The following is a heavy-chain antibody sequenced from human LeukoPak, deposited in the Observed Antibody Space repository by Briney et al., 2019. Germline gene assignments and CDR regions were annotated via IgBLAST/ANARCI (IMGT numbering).Heavy chain of an antibody. J-gene: IGHJ4*02. CDR2: ISYDGSNK. CDR1: GFTFSSYG. V-gene: IGHV3-30*03. CDR3: AIYGDYVNY. Sequence: PGRSLRLSCAASGFTFSSYGMHWVRQAPGKGLEWVAVISYDGSNKYYADSVKGRFTISRDNSKNTLYLQMNSLRAEDTAVYYCAIYGDYVNYWGQGTLVTVSS. D-gene: IGHD4-17*01.